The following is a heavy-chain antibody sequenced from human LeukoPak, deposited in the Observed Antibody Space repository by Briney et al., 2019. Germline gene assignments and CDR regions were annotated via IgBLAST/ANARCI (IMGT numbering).Heavy chain of an antibody. Sequence: ASVKVSCKASGGTFISYAISWVRQAPGQGLEWTGGIIPIFGTANYAQKFQGRVTITADESTSTAYMELSSLRSEDTAVYYCARETLGGRGYYYYGMDVWGQGTTVTVSS. CDR3: ARETLGGRGYYYYGMDV. CDR2: IIPIFGTA. D-gene: IGHD4-23*01. V-gene: IGHV1-69*13. CDR1: GGTFISYA. J-gene: IGHJ6*02.